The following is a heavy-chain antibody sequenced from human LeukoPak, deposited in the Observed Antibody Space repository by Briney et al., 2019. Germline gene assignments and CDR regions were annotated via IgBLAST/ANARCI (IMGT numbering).Heavy chain of an antibody. V-gene: IGHV4-59*11. D-gene: IGHD3-16*01. CDR3: ARFGVDYDMDV. CDR1: GGTISGHY. J-gene: IGHJ6*02. Sequence: SETLSLTCSVSGGTISGHYWTWIRQPPGKGLEWIGQIHYTGKPDYNPSLKSRITISVDTSKNQVSLQVSSVTAADSAIYYCARFGVDYDMDVWGHGTTVTVFS. CDR2: IHYTGKP.